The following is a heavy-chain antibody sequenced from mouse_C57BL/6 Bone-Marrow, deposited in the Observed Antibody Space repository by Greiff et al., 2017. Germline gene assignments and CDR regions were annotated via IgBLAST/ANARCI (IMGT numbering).Heavy chain of an antibody. CDR3: ARRYYGSPDWYCDV. CDR1: GYTFTSYG. CDR2: IYPRSGNT. J-gene: IGHJ1*03. D-gene: IGHD1-1*01. V-gene: IGHV1-81*01. Sequence: QVQLQQSGAELARPGASVKLSCKASGYTFTSYGISWVKQRPGQGLEWIGDIYPRSGNTYYNEKFKGKATLTADKSSSTAYMELRSLTSEDSAFYFCARRYYGSPDWYCDVWGTGTTVTVSS.